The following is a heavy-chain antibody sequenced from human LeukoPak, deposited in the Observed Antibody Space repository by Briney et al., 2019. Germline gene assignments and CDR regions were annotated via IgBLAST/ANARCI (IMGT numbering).Heavy chain of an antibody. J-gene: IGHJ6*03. CDR3: ARDKQLDWAHYYYSYMDV. Sequence: ASVKVSCKTSGYSFTSYNLHWVRQAPGQRLEWMGIIKPSGGNTNYAQKFQGRVTMTRDTSTSTVYMELSSLKSEDTAVYYCARDKQLDWAHYYYSYMDVWGKGTTVTVSS. CDR1: GYSFTSYN. D-gene: IGHD1-1*01. CDR2: IKPSGGNT. V-gene: IGHV1-46*01.